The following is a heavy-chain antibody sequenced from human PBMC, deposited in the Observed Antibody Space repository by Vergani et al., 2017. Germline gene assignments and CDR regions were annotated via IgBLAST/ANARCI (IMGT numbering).Heavy chain of an antibody. J-gene: IGHJ5*01. Sequence: EVQLVESGGGLVKPGGSLRLSCAASGFTFSSYSTNWVRQAPGKGLEWVSSISSSSSYIYYADSVKHRFTISRDNHKNSLYLQMNSLRGEVTAVYYCARERASTHSSGWYVSWFDPWGQGTLVTVSS. CDR2: ISSSSSYI. CDR1: GFTFSSYS. D-gene: IGHD6-19*01. V-gene: IGHV3-21*01. CDR3: ARERASTHSSGWYVSWFDP.